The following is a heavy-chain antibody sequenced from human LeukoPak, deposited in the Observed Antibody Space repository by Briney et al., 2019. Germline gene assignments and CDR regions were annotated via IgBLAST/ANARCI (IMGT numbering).Heavy chain of an antibody. Sequence: SETLSLTCTVSGGSISSSSYYWGWIRQPPGKGLEWIGSIYYSGSTYYNPSLKSRVTISVDTSKNQFSLKLSSVTAADTAVYYCARRILTGYYTVVDYWGQGTLVTVSS. V-gene: IGHV4-39*07. D-gene: IGHD3-9*01. CDR2: IYYSGST. CDR1: GGSISSSSYY. J-gene: IGHJ4*02. CDR3: ARRILTGYYTVVDY.